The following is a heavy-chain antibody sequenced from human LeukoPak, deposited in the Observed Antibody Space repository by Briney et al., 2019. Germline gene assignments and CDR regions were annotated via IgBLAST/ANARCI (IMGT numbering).Heavy chain of an antibody. CDR2: ISYDGSNK. CDR3: ARGSGVQRCSGGSCYSSWFDP. J-gene: IGHJ5*02. D-gene: IGHD2-15*01. V-gene: IGHV3-30-3*01. Sequence: PGRSLRLSCAASGFTFSSYAMHWVRQAPGQGLEWVAVISYDGSNKYYADSVEGRFTISRDNSKNTLYLQMNSLRAEDTAVYYCARGSGVQRCSGGSCYSSWFDPWGQGTLVTVSS. CDR1: GFTFSSYA.